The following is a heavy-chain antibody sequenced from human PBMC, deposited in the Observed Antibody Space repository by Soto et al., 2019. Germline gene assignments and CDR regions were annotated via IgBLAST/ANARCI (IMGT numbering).Heavy chain of an antibody. CDR3: ARDERSYGEPPFDY. CDR1: GYTFTGYY. J-gene: IGHJ4*02. D-gene: IGHD3-16*01. CDR2: IKSDGGDP. V-gene: IGHV1-2*02. Sequence: ASVKVSCKASGYTFTGYYIHWVRQAPGQGLEWMGWIKSDGGDPKYAQKFQDRVTMTRDTSMNTVYMELSSLRSDDSAVYYCARDERSYGEPPFDYWGQGTLVTVSS.